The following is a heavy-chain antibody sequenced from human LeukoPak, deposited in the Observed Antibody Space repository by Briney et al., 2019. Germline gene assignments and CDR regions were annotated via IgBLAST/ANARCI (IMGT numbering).Heavy chain of an antibody. Sequence: GGSLRLSCVASGFTFSNYWMHWVRQAPGKGLVWVSRINTDGSITSYADSVKGRFTISRDNAKNTLYLQMNSLRAGDTAVYYCVRIWEGAYWGQGTWSPSPQ. V-gene: IGHV3-74*01. D-gene: IGHD1-26*01. CDR2: INTDGSIT. CDR1: GFTFSNYW. CDR3: VRIWEGAY. J-gene: IGHJ4*02.